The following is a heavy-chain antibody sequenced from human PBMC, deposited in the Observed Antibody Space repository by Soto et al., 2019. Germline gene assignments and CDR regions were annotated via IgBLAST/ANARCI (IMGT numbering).Heavy chain of an antibody. CDR3: ARAIGWFGELLGGYYFDY. CDR1: GGSISSGGYS. CDR2: IYHSGST. Sequence: QLQLQESGSGLVKPSQTLSLTCAVSGGSISSGGYSWSWIRQPPGKGLEWIGYIYHSGSTYYNPSPTRRVTISADRSKNSCSPKRSSVTAADTAVYYCARAIGWFGELLGGYYFDYWGQGTLVTVSS. D-gene: IGHD3-10*01. J-gene: IGHJ4*02. V-gene: IGHV4-30-2*01.